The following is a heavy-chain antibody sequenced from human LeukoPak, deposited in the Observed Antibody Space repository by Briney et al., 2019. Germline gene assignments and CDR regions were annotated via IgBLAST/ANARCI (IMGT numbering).Heavy chain of an antibody. J-gene: IGHJ5*02. CDR3: ARRSITMVRGVTYNWFDP. V-gene: IGHV4-38-2*01. Sequence: SETLSLXCAVSGYSISSGYYWGWIRQPPGMGLEWIGSIYHSGSTYYNPSLKSRVTISVDTSKNQFSLKLSSVTAADTAVYYCARRSITMVRGVTYNWFDPWGQGTLVTVSS. D-gene: IGHD3-10*01. CDR1: GYSISSGYY. CDR2: IYHSGST.